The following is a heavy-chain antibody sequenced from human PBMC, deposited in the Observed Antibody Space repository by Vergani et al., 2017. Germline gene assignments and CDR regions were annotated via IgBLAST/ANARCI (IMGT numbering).Heavy chain of an antibody. CDR2: IYSGGST. Sequence: EVQLVESGGGLVQPGGSLRLSCAASGFTVSSNYMSWVPQAPGKGLEWVSVIYSGGSTYYADSVKGRFTISRDNSKNTLYLQMNSLRAEDTAVYYCARGRGDGYNYDYFDYWGQGTLVTVSS. CDR3: ARGRGDGYNYDYFDY. V-gene: IGHV3-66*02. J-gene: IGHJ4*02. CDR1: GFTVSSNY. D-gene: IGHD5-24*01.